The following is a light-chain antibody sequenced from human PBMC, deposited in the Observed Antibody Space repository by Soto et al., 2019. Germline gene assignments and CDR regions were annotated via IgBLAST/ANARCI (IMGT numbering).Light chain of an antibody. CDR2: LNSDGSH. J-gene: IGLJ2*01. CDR1: SGHSDYA. V-gene: IGLV4-69*01. Sequence: QLVLTQSPSASASLGASVKLTCTLSSGHSDYAIAWHQQQSEKGPRYLMKLNSDGSHSKGDGIPDRFSGSSAGAERYLTISSLQSEDEADYYCQTWGTGIRVFGGGTQLTVL. CDR3: QTWGTGIRV.